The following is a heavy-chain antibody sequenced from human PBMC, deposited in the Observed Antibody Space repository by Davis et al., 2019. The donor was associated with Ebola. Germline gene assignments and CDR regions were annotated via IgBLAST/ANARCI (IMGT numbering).Heavy chain of an antibody. CDR3: ARDSFGVAGDY. V-gene: IGHV4-61*02. CDR2: VYVSGST. CDR1: GGSISSGNYY. Sequence: PSETLSLTCTVSGGSISSGNYYWSWIRQPAGKALEWIGPVYVSGSTYNPSLKSRVTISADMSKNQFSLRLSSVTAADTAVYYCARDSFGVAGDYWGQGTLVTVSS. D-gene: IGHD3-3*01. J-gene: IGHJ4*02.